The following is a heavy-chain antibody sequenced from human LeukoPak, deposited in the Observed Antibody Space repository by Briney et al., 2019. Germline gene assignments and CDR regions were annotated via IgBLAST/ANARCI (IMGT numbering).Heavy chain of an antibody. V-gene: IGHV5-51*01. CDR3: ARLRWPRGGRSSFDY. Sequence: GESLKISCKGSGYSFTSHWIGWVRQMPGKGLEWTGIVNPDDSDTIYSPSFQGQVTISADESITTAYLQWSSLKASDTAMYYCARLRWPRGGRSSFDYWGQGALVTVSS. J-gene: IGHJ4*02. CDR1: GYSFTSHW. CDR2: VNPDDSDT. D-gene: IGHD3-10*01.